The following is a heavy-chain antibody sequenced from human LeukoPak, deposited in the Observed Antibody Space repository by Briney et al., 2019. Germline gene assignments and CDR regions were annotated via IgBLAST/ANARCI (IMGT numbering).Heavy chain of an antibody. CDR3: AREILVVGATRGWFDP. D-gene: IGHD1-26*01. J-gene: IGHJ5*02. Sequence: SQTLSLTCAISGDTVSSNSAAWNWIRQSPSRGLEWLGRTYYRSKWYNDYAISVKSRITINPDTSKNQFSLQLNSVTPEDTAVYYCAREILVVGATRGWFDPWGQGTLVTVSS. V-gene: IGHV6-1*01. CDR1: GDTVSSNSAA. CDR2: TYYRSKWYN.